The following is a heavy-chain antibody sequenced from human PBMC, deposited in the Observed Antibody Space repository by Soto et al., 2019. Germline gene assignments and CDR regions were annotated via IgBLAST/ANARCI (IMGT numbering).Heavy chain of an antibody. Sequence: QVQLVQSGAEVKKPGASVKVSCKASGFTFTSYGISWVRQAPGQGLEWMGWISAYNGNTNYAQKLQGRVTMTTDTSTSTAYMELRSLRSDDTAVYYCARDSNSSGWYYYYGMDVWGQGTTVTVSS. D-gene: IGHD6-19*01. CDR3: ARDSNSSGWYYYYGMDV. V-gene: IGHV1-18*01. CDR2: ISAYNGNT. CDR1: GFTFTSYG. J-gene: IGHJ6*02.